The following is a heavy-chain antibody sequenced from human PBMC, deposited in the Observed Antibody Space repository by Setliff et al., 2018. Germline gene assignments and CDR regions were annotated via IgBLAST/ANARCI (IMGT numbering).Heavy chain of an antibody. CDR1: GGSISNYY. CDR3: ARIIPAAPHKINWFDP. CDR2: IYTSGST. J-gene: IGHJ5*02. D-gene: IGHD6-13*01. V-gene: IGHV4-4*07. Sequence: SETLSLTCTVSGGSISNYYWSWIRQPAGKGLEWIGRIYTSGSTKYNPSLRSRVTISVDTSKNQVSLKLNSMTDADTAVYYCARIIPAAPHKINWFDPWGQGTLVTVSS.